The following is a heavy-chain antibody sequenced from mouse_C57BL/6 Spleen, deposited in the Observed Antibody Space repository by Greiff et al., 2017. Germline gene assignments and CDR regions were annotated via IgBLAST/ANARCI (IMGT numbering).Heavy chain of an antibody. Sequence: QVQLQQSGPELVKPGASVKISCKASGYAFSSSWMNWVKQRPGKGLEWIGRIYPGDGDTNYNGKFKGKATLTADKSSSTAYMQRSSLTSEDSAVYFCARQVLRYFDVWGTGTTVTVSS. J-gene: IGHJ1*03. D-gene: IGHD1-1*01. CDR1: GYAFSSSW. V-gene: IGHV1-82*01. CDR2: IYPGDGDT. CDR3: ARQVLRYFDV.